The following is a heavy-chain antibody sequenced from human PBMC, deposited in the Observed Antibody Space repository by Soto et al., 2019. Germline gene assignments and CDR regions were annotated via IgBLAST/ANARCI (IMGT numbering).Heavy chain of an antibody. Sequence: EVQLVESGGGLVKPGGSLRFSGAASGFTFGSFGMNWFRQAPGKGLEWVSSISSGSDYIFYADSVKGRFTISRDNAKNSLFLQMNSLTAEDTAVYYCARSPVGDAFNVWGQGTVVTVSS. CDR2: ISSGSDYI. CDR1: GFTFGSFG. CDR3: ARSPVGDAFNV. V-gene: IGHV3-21*01. J-gene: IGHJ3*01.